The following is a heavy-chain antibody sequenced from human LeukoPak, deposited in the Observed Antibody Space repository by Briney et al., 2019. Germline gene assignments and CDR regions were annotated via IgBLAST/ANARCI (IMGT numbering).Heavy chain of an antibody. Sequence: GSLRLSCAASGFTFSNAWMSWVRQAPGKGLEWIGNIYYTGSSSYNSSLKSRVTISVDTSKNQFSLQLSSVTAADTAVYYCAREGAYDFWSGYQGYYYYYYYMDVWGKGTTVTVSS. CDR2: IYYTGSS. D-gene: IGHD3-3*01. CDR1: GFTFSNAW. CDR3: AREGAYDFWSGYQGYYYYYYYMDV. V-gene: IGHV4-4*02. J-gene: IGHJ6*03.